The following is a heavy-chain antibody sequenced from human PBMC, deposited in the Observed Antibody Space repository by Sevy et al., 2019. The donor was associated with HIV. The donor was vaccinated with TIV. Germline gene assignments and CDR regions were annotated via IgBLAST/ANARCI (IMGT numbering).Heavy chain of an antibody. D-gene: IGHD6-13*01. CDR3: VRAIATADSF. Sequence: GGALRLSCVASGFSLNSYWMLWVRQAPGKGLEWVANINQDGSVNYYADSVKGRFTISRDNARNLVSLQMNILRVEDTAVYYCVRAIATADSFWGQGTLVTVSS. V-gene: IGHV3-7*01. CDR2: INQDGSVN. CDR1: GFSLNSYW. J-gene: IGHJ4*02.